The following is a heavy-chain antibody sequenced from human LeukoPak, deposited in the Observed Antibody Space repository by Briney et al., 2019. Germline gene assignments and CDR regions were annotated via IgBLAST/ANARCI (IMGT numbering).Heavy chain of an antibody. CDR2: IYWDDDK. CDR3: AHRVPRGGSWNEAIFDY. J-gene: IGHJ4*02. D-gene: IGHD1-1*01. CDR1: GFSLTSSPVG. V-gene: IGHV2-5*02. Sequence: SGPTLVEPTQTLTLTCTFSGFSLTSSPVGVGWIRQPPGKALEWLAVIYWDDDKRYSPSLRSRLTITKATSNNHVVLTMSNMDPVDTATYYCAHRVPRGGSWNEAIFDYWGQGLLVTVSS.